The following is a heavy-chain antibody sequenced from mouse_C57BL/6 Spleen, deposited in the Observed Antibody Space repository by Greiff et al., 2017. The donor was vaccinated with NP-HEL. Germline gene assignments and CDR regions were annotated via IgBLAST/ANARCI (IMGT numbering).Heavy chain of an antibody. J-gene: IGHJ2*01. V-gene: IGHV5-2*01. CDR1: EYEFPSHD. CDR2: INSDGGST. CDR3: ARDYYGSPYYFDY. Sequence: VQLQQSGGGLVQPGESLKLSCESNEYEFPSHDMSWVRKTPEKRLELVAAINSDGGSTYYPDTMERRFIISRDNTKKTLYLQMSSLRSEDTALYYCARDYYGSPYYFDYWGQGTTLTVSS. D-gene: IGHD1-1*01.